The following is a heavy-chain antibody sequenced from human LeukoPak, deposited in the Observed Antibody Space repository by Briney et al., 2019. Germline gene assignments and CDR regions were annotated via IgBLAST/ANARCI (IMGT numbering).Heavy chain of an antibody. D-gene: IGHD6-19*01. CDR3: ARSKSYSSGWTDFDW. J-gene: IGHJ4*02. CDR1: GFTFSSHD. V-gene: IGHV3-13*01. CDR2: IGTADNT. Sequence: PGGSLRLSCAASGFTFSSHDMHWVRQPTGKGLEWVSVIGTADNTYYADSVKGRFTISRENARNSLLLQMDNLRAEDTAVYYCARSKSYSSGWTDFDWWGQGTLVTVSS.